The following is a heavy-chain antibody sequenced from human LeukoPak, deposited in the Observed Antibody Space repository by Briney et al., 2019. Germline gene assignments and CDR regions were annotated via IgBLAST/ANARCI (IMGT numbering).Heavy chain of an antibody. Sequence: ASVKVSCKPSGYTFIGQYMHWVRQAPGQGLEWMGWINPNSGGTNYAQKFQGRVTMTRDTSISTGYMKLSRLKSDDTAVYYCARDLSSIYVFDFWGQGTLVTVSS. D-gene: IGHD3-10*02. CDR1: GYTFIGQY. V-gene: IGHV1-2*02. J-gene: IGHJ4*02. CDR2: INPNSGGT. CDR3: ARDLSSIYVFDF.